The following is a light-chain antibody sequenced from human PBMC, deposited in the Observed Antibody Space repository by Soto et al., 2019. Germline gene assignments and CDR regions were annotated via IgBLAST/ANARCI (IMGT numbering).Light chain of an antibody. CDR3: QSYDSSLRGL. CDR1: ASNIGAGYD. CDR2: GNN. J-gene: IGLJ1*01. V-gene: IGLV1-40*01. Sequence: QSVLTQPPSVSGAPGQRITISCTGSASNIGAGYDVQWYQQLPGTAPKLLIYGNNNRPSGVPDRFSGSKSGTSASLAITGLQAEDEADYYCQSYDSSLRGLFGTGTQLTVL.